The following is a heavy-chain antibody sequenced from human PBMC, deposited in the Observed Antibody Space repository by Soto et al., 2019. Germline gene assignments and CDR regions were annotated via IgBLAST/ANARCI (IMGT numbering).Heavy chain of an antibody. CDR1: GGSFSGYY. Sequence: SLTCAVYGGSFSGYYWSWIRQPPGKGLEWIGEINHSGSTNYNPSLKSRATISVDTSKNQFSLKLSSVTAADTAVYYCARYKVGATSYYYYGMDVWGQGTTVTVSS. CDR2: INHSGST. D-gene: IGHD1-26*01. CDR3: ARYKVGATSYYYYGMDV. J-gene: IGHJ6*02. V-gene: IGHV4-34*01.